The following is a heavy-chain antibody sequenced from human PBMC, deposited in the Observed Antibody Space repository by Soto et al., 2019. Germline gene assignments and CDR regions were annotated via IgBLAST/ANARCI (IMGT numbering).Heavy chain of an antibody. Sequence: GGSLRLSCAASGFTFSSYGMHWVRQAPGKGLEWVAVISYDGSNKYYADSVKGRFTISRDNSKNTLYLQMNSLRAEDTAVYYCAKVRIAAAGTPPLDYWGQGTLVTVSS. V-gene: IGHV3-30*18. J-gene: IGHJ4*02. CDR1: GFTFSSYG. CDR2: ISYDGSNK. D-gene: IGHD6-13*01. CDR3: AKVRIAAAGTPPLDY.